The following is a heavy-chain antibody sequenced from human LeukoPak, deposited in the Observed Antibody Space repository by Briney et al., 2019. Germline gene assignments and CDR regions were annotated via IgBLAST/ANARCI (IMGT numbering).Heavy chain of an antibody. D-gene: IGHD3-9*01. Sequence: PGGSLRLSCAASGFTFSSYSMNWVRQAPGKGLEWVSSISSSSSYIYYADSVKGRFTISRDNAKNSLYLQMNSLRADDTAVYYCARGNDILTGPLGYWGQGTLVTVSS. V-gene: IGHV3-21*01. J-gene: IGHJ4*02. CDR3: ARGNDILTGPLGY. CDR2: ISSSSSYI. CDR1: GFTFSSYS.